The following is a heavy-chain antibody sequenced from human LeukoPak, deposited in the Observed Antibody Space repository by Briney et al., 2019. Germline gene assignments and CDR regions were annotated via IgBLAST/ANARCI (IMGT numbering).Heavy chain of an antibody. Sequence: ASGTLSLTCAVYGGSFSGYYWSWIRQPPGKGLEWIGEINHSGSTNYNPSLKSRVTISVDTSKNQFSLKLSSVTAADTAVHYCARALPSNYYDSSTVDYWGQGTLVTVSS. CDR1: GGSFSGYY. CDR2: INHSGST. V-gene: IGHV4-34*01. D-gene: IGHD3-22*01. J-gene: IGHJ4*02. CDR3: ARALPSNYYDSSTVDY.